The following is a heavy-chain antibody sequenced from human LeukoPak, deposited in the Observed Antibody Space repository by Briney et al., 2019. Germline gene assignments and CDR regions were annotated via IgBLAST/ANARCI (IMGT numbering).Heavy chain of an antibody. J-gene: IGHJ5*02. CDR1: GYTFSDYY. D-gene: IGHD2-15*01. Sequence: ASVKLSCKTSGYTFSDYYLHWVRQAPGQGLEWMGWINPNSGGTNYAQKFQGRVTVTRETSPRTAYMELRSLRSDAPAVVYCARGGVRHCSGGSCPTSWSAAWGQATLLTVSS. V-gene: IGHV1-2*02. CDR3: ARGGVRHCSGGSCPTSWSAA. CDR2: INPNSGGT.